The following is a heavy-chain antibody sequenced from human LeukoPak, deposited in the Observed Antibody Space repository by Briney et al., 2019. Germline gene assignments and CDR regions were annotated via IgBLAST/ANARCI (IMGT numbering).Heavy chain of an antibody. CDR2: INHSGST. D-gene: IGHD2-2*01. J-gene: IGHJ4*02. V-gene: IGHV4-34*01. CDR3: ARGVHIVVVPAASMQPTDYYFDY. CDR1: GGSFSGYY. Sequence: PSETLSLTCAVYGGSFSGYYWSWIRQPPGKGLEWIGEINHSGSTNYNPSLKSRVTISVDTSKNQFSLKLSSVTAADTAVYYCARGVHIVVVPAASMQPTDYYFDYWGLGTLVTVSS.